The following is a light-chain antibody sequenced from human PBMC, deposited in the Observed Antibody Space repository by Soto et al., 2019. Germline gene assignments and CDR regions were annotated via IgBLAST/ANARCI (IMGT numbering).Light chain of an antibody. V-gene: IGLV2-14*01. J-gene: IGLJ3*02. Sequence: QSALTQPASVSGSPGQSITISCTGTSSDVGGYNYVSWYQQHPGKAPTLLIYGVSYRPSGVSARFSGSKFQNTASLTISGLQPEDEAEYYCSSFRSGSVVLFGGGTKLTVL. CDR1: SSDVGGYNY. CDR2: GVS. CDR3: SSFRSGSVVL.